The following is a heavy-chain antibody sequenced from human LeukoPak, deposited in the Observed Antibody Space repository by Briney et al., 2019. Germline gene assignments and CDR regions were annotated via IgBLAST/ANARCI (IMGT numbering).Heavy chain of an antibody. Sequence: GGSLRLSCAAPGFTFSSYAMHWVRQAPGKGLEWVAVISYDGSNKYYADSVKGRFTISRDNSKNTLYLQMNSLRAEDTAVYYCARERWELLHGDAFDIWGQGTMVTVSS. J-gene: IGHJ3*02. CDR2: ISYDGSNK. CDR1: GFTFSSYA. D-gene: IGHD1-26*01. CDR3: ARERWELLHGDAFDI. V-gene: IGHV3-30*04.